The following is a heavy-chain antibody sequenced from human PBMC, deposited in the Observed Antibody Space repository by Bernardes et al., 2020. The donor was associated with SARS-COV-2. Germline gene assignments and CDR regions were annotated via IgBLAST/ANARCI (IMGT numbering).Heavy chain of an antibody. V-gene: IGHV3-23*01. CDR3: AKEGDSTTWYFDY. CDR2: ISGSGGRT. Sequence: GGSLRLSCAASGFTFSSYAMSWVRQAPGKGLEWVSAISGSGGRTYYADSVKGRFTISRDNSKNTLFLQLDSLRAEDTAVYYCAKEGDSTTWYFDYWGQGTLVTVSS. J-gene: IGHJ4*02. D-gene: IGHD6-13*01. CDR1: GFTFSSYA.